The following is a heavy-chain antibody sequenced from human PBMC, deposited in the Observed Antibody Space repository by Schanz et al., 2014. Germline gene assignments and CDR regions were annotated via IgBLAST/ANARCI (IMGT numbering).Heavy chain of an antibody. CDR3: ARLMVPGWFDP. D-gene: IGHD3-10*01. Sequence: QLQLQESGPGLVIPSETLSLTCTVSGGSISSSTYYWGWIRQPPGKGPEWIGTIDDTGSTYYTPALRGRLTRSVDTSKSQLSVQLTSVTAADTAVYYCARLMVPGWFDPWGQGQLVTVSS. V-gene: IGHV4-39*01. CDR1: GGSISSSTYY. J-gene: IGHJ5*02. CDR2: IDDTGST.